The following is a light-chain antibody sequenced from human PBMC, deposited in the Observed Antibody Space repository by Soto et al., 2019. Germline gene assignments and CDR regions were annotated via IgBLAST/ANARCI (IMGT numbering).Light chain of an antibody. CDR2: AAS. Sequence: DIQMTQSPSSLSASVGDRATITCRASQSINNYLNWYQQKPGKAPKLLIYAASSLQSGVPSRFSGSGSGTDFTLTISSLQPEDFATYYCQQSYSTWTFGQGTKVDIK. CDR1: QSINNY. CDR3: QQSYSTWT. V-gene: IGKV1-39*01. J-gene: IGKJ1*01.